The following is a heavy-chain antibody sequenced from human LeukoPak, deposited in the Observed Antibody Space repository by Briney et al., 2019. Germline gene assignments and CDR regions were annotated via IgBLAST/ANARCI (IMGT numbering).Heavy chain of an antibody. Sequence: SETLSLTCTVSGGSISSYYWSWIRQPPGKGLEWIGYIYYSGSTNYNPSLKSRVTISVDTSKNQFSLKLSSVTAADTAVYYCARYSGYDYSFEYWGQGTLDTVSS. V-gene: IGHV4-59*01. J-gene: IGHJ4*02. D-gene: IGHD5-12*01. CDR2: IYYSGST. CDR1: GGSISSYY. CDR3: ARYSGYDYSFEY.